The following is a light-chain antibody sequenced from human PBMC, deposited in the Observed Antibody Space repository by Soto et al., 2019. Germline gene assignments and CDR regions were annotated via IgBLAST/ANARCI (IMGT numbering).Light chain of an antibody. V-gene: IGLV9-49*01. J-gene: IGLJ2*01. Sequence: QLVLTQPPSASASLGASVTLTCTLSSGYSNYKVDWYQQRPGKGPRFVMRVGTGGIVGSKGDGIPDRFSVLGSGLNRYLTIKNIQEEDESDYHCGADHGSGSNFGVMVFGGGTKLTVL. CDR2: VGTGGIVG. CDR1: SGYSNYK. CDR3: GADHGSGSNFGVMV.